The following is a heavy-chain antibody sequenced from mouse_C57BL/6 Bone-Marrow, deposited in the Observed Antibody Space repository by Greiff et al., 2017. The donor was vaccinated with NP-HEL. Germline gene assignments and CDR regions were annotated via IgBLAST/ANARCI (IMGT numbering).Heavy chain of an antibody. Sequence: VQLQQSGPELVKPGASVKISCKASGYAFSSSWMNWVKQRPGKGLEWIGRIYPGDGDTNYNGKFKGKATLTADKSSSTAYIQLSSLTSEDSAVYFCARLLRLRFAYWGQGTLVTVSA. CDR2: IYPGDGDT. CDR3: ARLLRLRFAY. CDR1: GYAFSSSW. V-gene: IGHV1-82*01. D-gene: IGHD3-2*02. J-gene: IGHJ3*01.